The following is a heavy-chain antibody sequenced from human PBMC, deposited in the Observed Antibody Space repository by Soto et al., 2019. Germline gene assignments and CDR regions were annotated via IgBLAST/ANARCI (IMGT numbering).Heavy chain of an antibody. Sequence: PSETLSLTCTVSGGSISSYYWSWIRQPPGKELQYIGYIYYSGSTNYNPSLKSRVTISDDTSTNQFSLKLSSVTAADTAVYYCARRYSSSFDFWGQGTLVTVSS. D-gene: IGHD6-13*01. J-gene: IGHJ4*02. CDR1: GGSISSYY. CDR2: IYYSGST. CDR3: ARRYSSSFDF. V-gene: IGHV4-59*08.